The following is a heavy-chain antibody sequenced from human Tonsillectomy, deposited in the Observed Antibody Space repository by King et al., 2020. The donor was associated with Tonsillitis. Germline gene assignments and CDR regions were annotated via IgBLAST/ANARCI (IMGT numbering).Heavy chain of an antibody. CDR3: AKRAKGDRNWYFDL. V-gene: IGHV3-9*01. CDR1: GFTFDDCD. J-gene: IGHJ2*01. CDR2: ISWNSGDI. Sequence: VQLVESGGGLVQPGRSLRLSCAASGFTFDDCDMHWVRHVPGKGLEWVSGISWNSGDIVYADSVKGRFTISRDNAKNSLYLQMNSLRAEDTALYYCAKRAKGDRNWYFDLWGRGTLVTVSS. D-gene: IGHD3-10*01.